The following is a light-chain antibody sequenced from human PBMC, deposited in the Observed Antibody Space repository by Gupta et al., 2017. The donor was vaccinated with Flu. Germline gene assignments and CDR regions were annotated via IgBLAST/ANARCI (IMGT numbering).Light chain of an antibody. CDR3: QQDGSSPQA. Sequence: EIVLTQSPGTLSLSPGERATLSCRASQSVTGVYLAWYQQKPGQAPRLLICGASSRATGIPDRFSGSGSGTDFTLTISRLEPEDFAVYYCQQDGSSPQAFGQGTKVEIK. CDR2: GAS. V-gene: IGKV3-20*01. J-gene: IGKJ1*01. CDR1: QSVTGVY.